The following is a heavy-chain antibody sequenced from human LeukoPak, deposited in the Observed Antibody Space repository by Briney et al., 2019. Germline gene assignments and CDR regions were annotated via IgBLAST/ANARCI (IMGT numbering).Heavy chain of an antibody. J-gene: IGHJ4*02. Sequence: GESLKISCKGSGYSFTSYWIGWVRQMPGKGLGWMGIIYPGDSDTRYSPSFQGQVTISADKSISTAYLQWSSLKASDTAMYYCARLGGYCSGGSCYPGYYFDYWGQGTLVTVSS. CDR2: IYPGDSDT. V-gene: IGHV5-51*01. D-gene: IGHD2-15*01. CDR1: GYSFTSYW. CDR3: ARLGGYCSGGSCYPGYYFDY.